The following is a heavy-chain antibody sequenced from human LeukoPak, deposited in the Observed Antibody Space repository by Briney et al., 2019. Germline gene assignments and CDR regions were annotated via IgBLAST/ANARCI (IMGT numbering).Heavy chain of an antibody. CDR3: ASRGSSSYYSIDH. J-gene: IGHJ4*02. V-gene: IGHV1-69*11. CDR2: IIPMMGTA. D-gene: IGHD3-22*01. CDR1: GTTFSSYA. Sequence: SVKVSCKASGTTFSSYALTWVRQAPGQGLEWLGRIIPMMGTASYSDKYKGRISISADEATSTAHMELSNLRLEDTAVFYCASRGSSSYYSIDHWGQGTLITVSS.